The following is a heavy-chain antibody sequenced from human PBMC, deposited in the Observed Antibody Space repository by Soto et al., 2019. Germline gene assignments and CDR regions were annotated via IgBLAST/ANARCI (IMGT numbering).Heavy chain of an antibody. Sequence: PGGSLRLSCAAAGLTFSGYGMNWGRQAPGKGLEWVAVIWYDGSNEYYADSVKGRFTISRDNSRNMLYLQMNSLRAEDTAVYYCARDRGGVAVAGNVDYWGQGTLVTAPQ. V-gene: IGHV3-33*01. CDR2: IWYDGSNE. CDR1: GLTFSGYG. CDR3: ARDRGGVAVAGNVDY. J-gene: IGHJ4*02. D-gene: IGHD6-19*01.